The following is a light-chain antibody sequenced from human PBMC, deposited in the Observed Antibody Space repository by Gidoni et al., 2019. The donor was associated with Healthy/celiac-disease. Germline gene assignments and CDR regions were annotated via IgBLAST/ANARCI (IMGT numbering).Light chain of an antibody. J-gene: IGKJ1*01. CDR1: QSISSW. CDR2: DAS. V-gene: IGKV1-5*01. CDR3: QQYNSYST. Sequence: DIQMTQCPSTLSASVGDRVTITCRASQSISSWLAWYQQKPRKAPKLLIYDASSLESGVPSRFSGSGSGTEFTLTISSLQPDDFATYYCQQYNSYSTFGQGTKVEIK.